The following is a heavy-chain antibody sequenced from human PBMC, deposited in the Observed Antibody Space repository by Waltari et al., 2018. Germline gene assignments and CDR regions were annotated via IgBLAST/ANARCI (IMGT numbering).Heavy chain of an antibody. CDR3: ARDPGPIVGAPDL. J-gene: IGHJ5*02. CDR2: FNPKNGDS. D-gene: IGHD1-26*01. V-gene: IGHV1-2*02. CDR1: GYTCNDYH. Sequence: QEQLVQSGSEVKKPGASVRVSCQASGYTCNDYHLHWFRQTPGQGFEWMGWFNPKNGDSNSAEKFLGRVTMTRDTSINTVYLDLSGLRSDDTAVFFCARDPGPIVGAPDLWGQGTLVTVSS.